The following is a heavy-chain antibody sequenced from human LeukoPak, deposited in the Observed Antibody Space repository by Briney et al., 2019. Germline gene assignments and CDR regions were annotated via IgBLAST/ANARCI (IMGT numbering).Heavy chain of an antibody. CDR2: IYTSGST. V-gene: IGHV4-4*07. CDR3: AAGTAPSDAFDI. J-gene: IGHJ3*02. D-gene: IGHD6-13*01. Sequence: SETLSLTCTVSGGSISSYYWSWVRQPAGKGLEWIGRIYTSGSTNYNPSLKSRVTMSVGTSKNQFSLKLSSVTAADTAVYYRAAGTAPSDAFDIWGQGTTVTVSS. CDR1: GGSISSYY.